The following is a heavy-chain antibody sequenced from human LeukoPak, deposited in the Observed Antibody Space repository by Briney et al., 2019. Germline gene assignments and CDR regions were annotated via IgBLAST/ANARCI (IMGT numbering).Heavy chain of an antibody. Sequence: PSETLSLTCIVSGVSISSSSYYWGWIRQPPGKGLEWIGTIHYSGSTYYNPSLKSRVTISVDTSKNQFSLKLSSVTAADTAVYYCARAPPGYCSGGSCYPGPNWFDPWGQGTLVTVSS. J-gene: IGHJ5*02. CDR1: GVSISSSSYY. CDR2: IHYSGST. V-gene: IGHV4-39*07. D-gene: IGHD2-15*01. CDR3: ARAPPGYCSGGSCYPGPNWFDP.